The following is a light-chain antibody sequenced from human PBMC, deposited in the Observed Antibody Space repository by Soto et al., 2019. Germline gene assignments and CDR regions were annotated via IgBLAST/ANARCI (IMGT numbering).Light chain of an antibody. J-gene: IGKJ1*01. CDR2: DAF. CDR3: QQYNSFWT. V-gene: IGKV1-5*01. CDR1: QSISTW. Sequence: DIQMTQSPSTLSASVGDRVTITCRASQSISTWLAWYQQKPGKAPKLLIYDAFYLERGVPSRFSGSGSGTEFTLTSSSLQPDYLATYYCQQYNSFWTFGQGTKVEI.